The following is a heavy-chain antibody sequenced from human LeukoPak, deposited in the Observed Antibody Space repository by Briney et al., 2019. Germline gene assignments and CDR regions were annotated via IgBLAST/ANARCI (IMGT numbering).Heavy chain of an antibody. CDR1: RFTFSIYS. V-gene: IGHV3-21*01. J-gene: IGHJ4*02. Sequence: GRALRLSCAASRFTFSIYSMNGVRQAPGKGLEWGSSISSSSSYIYYADSVKGRFTISRENAKNSLYLQMNSLRAEDTAVYYCASSPVYSSAPTRFAYWGQGTLVTVSS. CDR3: ASSPVYSSAPTRFAY. D-gene: IGHD6-19*01. CDR2: ISSSSSYI.